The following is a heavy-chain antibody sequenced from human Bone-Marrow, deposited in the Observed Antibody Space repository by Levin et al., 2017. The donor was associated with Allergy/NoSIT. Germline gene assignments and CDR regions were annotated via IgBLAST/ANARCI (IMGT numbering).Heavy chain of an antibody. D-gene: IGHD3-22*01. V-gene: IGHV3-23*01. J-gene: IGHJ4*02. CDR1: GFIFRNYA. Sequence: HGESLEISCAASGFIFRNYAMNWVRQAPGKGLEWVSQISGSGGNTHYADSVKGRFTFSRDNSKNTLYLQMNSLRVEDTAVYYCAGYDTSAYHSPFDYWGQGTLVTVSS. CDR3: AGYDTSAYHSPFDY. CDR2: ISGSGGNT.